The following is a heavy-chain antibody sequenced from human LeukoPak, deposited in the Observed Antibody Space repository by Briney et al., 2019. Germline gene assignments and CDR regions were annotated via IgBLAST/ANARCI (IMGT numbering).Heavy chain of an antibody. V-gene: IGHV3-9*01. CDR2: ISWTIGRI. Sequence: GGSLRLSCAASGFTFDDYAMDWVRHAPGKGLEWVSGISWTIGRISYADSLKGRFTISRDNAKNSPYLQMSSLRAEATALYYCAKDMSVTGRGYFEYCGEGTLVTVSS. CDR3: AKDMSVTGRGYFEY. J-gene: IGHJ4*02. D-gene: IGHD2-21*02. CDR1: GFTFDDYA.